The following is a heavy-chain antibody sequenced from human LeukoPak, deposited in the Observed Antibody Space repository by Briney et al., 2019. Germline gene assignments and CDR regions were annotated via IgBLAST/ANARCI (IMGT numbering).Heavy chain of an antibody. J-gene: IGHJ3*02. CDR2: IYTSGST. CDR3: ARDRSTSWDDAFDI. V-gene: IGHV4-4*07. D-gene: IGHD2-2*01. CDR1: GGSISSYY. Sequence: PSETLSLTCTVPGGSISSYYWSWIRQPAGKGLEWIGRIYTSGSTNYNPSLKSRVTMSVDTSKNQFSLKLSSVTAADTAVYYCARDRSTSWDDAFDIWGQGTMVTVSS.